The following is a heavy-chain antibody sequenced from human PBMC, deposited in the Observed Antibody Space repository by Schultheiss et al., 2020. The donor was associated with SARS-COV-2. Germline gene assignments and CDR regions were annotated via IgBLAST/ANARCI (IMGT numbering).Heavy chain of an antibody. Sequence: SQTLSLTCAVYGGSFSGYYWSWIRQPPGKVLEWIGEINHSGSTYYNPSLKSRVTISVDRSKNQFSLKLSSVTAADTAVYYCARGSGSRYGMDVWGQGTTVTVSS. D-gene: IGHD3-10*01. CDR3: ARGSGSRYGMDV. J-gene: IGHJ6*02. CDR1: GGSFSGYY. CDR2: INHSGST. V-gene: IGHV4-34*01.